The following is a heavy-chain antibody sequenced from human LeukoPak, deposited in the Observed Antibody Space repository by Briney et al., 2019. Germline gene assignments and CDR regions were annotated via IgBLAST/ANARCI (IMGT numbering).Heavy chain of an antibody. V-gene: IGHV7-4-1*02. J-gene: IGHJ4*02. CDR2: INTNTGNP. Sequence: AASVKVSCEASGYTFTSYAMNWVRQAPGQGLEWMGWINTNTGNPTYAQGFTGRFVFSLDTSVSTAYLQISSLKAEDTAVYYCARGLDYGDYLGDFDYWGQGTLVTVSS. D-gene: IGHD4-17*01. CDR1: GYTFTSYA. CDR3: ARGLDYGDYLGDFDY.